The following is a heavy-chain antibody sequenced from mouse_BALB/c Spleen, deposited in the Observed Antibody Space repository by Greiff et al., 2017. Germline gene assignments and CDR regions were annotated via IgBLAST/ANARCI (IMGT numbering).Heavy chain of an antibody. D-gene: IGHD2-1*01. V-gene: IGHV3-6*02. CDR2: ISYDGSN. Sequence: EVKLMESGPGLVKPSQSLSLTCSVTGYSITSGYYWNWIRQFPGNKLEWMGYISYDGSNNYNPSLKNRISITRDTSKNQFFLKLNSVTTEDTATYYCARDGVYPWFAYWGQGTLVTVSA. J-gene: IGHJ3*01. CDR1: GYSITSGYY. CDR3: ARDGVYPWFAY.